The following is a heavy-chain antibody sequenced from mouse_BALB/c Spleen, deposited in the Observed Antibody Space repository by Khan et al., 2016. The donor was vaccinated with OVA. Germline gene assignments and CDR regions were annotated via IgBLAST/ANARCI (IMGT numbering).Heavy chain of an antibody. J-gene: IGHJ1*01. V-gene: IGHV9-3-1*01. CDR1: GYTFTNYG. D-gene: IGHD2-1*01. CDR3: ARVGNYWYFDV. CDR2: INTYTGEP. Sequence: QIQLVQSGPELKKPGETVNISCKASGYTFTNYGMTWVKQAPGKALKWMGWINTYTGEPTYADDFKGRFAFSLETSASTAYLQINNLKNEDTATYCCARVGNYWYFDVCGAGTTVTVSS.